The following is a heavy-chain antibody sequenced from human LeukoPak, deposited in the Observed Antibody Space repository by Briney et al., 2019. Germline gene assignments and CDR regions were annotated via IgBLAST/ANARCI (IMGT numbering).Heavy chain of an antibody. CDR1: GGTFSSYA. V-gene: IGHV1-69*13. J-gene: IGHJ4*02. CDR3: AAHIAAYCSSTSCYFPFDY. D-gene: IGHD2-2*01. Sequence: ASVKVSCKASGGTFSSYAISWVRQAPGQGLEWMGGIIPIFGTANYAQKFQGRVTITADESTSTAYMELSSLRSEDTAVYYCAAHIAAYCSSTSCYFPFDYWGQGTLVTVSS. CDR2: IIPIFGTA.